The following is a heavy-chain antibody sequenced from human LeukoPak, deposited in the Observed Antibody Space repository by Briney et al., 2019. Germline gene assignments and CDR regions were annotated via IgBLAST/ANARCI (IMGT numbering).Heavy chain of an antibody. Sequence: GGSLRLSCAASEFTFSKYRMSWVRQAPGKGLECVANIEQDGGEKYYVDSVTGRFTISRDNAKNSLYLQMNSLRAEDTAVYYCARDRALAGRALDIWGQGTMVTVSS. V-gene: IGHV3-7*01. J-gene: IGHJ3*02. CDR3: ARDRALAGRALDI. CDR2: IEQDGGEK. CDR1: EFTFSKYR. D-gene: IGHD1-26*01.